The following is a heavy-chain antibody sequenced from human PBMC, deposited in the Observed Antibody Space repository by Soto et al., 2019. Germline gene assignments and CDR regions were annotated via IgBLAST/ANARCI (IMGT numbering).Heavy chain of an antibody. V-gene: IGHV1-69*01. CDR2: LIPIFGTA. D-gene: IGHD3-22*01. CDR1: GGTFSDYG. J-gene: IGHJ5*02. CDR3: ARGWDHYDSSGLLTWFDP. Sequence: QVQLVQSGAEIKKPGSSVKVSCKASGGTFSDYGINWVRQAPGQGLEWMGGLIPIFGTANYAQKFQGRVTITADASTSTAYMELSSLRSDDTAVYYCARGWDHYDSSGLLTWFDPWGQGTLVTVTS.